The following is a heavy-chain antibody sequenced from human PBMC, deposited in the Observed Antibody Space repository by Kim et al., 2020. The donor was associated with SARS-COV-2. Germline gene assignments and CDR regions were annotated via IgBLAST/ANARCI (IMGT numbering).Heavy chain of an antibody. J-gene: IGHJ5*02. Sequence: YAVAVKGRFTISRDNSRNKVSLQMNSLTVEDTAVYYCSKGRSSGKVDWFDPWGQGTLVTVAS. D-gene: IGHD5-12*01. V-gene: IGHV3-23*01. CDR3: SKGRSSGKVDWFDP.